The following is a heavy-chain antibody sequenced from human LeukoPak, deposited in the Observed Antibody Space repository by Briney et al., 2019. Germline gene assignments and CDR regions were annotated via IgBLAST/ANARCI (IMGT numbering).Heavy chain of an antibody. V-gene: IGHV4-34*01. D-gene: IGHD3-16*01. Sequence: PSETLSLTCAVYGGSFSGYYWSWIRQPPGKGLEWIGEINHSGSTNYNPSLKSRVTISVDTSKNQFSLKLSSVTAADTAVYYCARLQYYVWGSYNWFDPWGQGTLVTVSS. CDR1: GGSFSGYY. J-gene: IGHJ5*02. CDR3: ARLQYYVWGSYNWFDP. CDR2: INHSGST.